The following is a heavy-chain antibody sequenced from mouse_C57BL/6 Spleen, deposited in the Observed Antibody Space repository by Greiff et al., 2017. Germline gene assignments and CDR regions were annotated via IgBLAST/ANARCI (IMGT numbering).Heavy chain of an antibody. Sequence: QVQLQQPGAELVRPGTSVKLSCKASGYTFTSYWMHWVKQRPGQGLEWIGVIDPSDSYTNYNQKFKGKATLTVDTSSSTAYMQLSSLTSEDSAVYYCAIYGNYLYFDYWGQGTTLTVSS. CDR2: IDPSDSYT. J-gene: IGHJ2*01. CDR3: AIYGNYLYFDY. V-gene: IGHV1-59*01. CDR1: GYTFTSYW. D-gene: IGHD2-1*01.